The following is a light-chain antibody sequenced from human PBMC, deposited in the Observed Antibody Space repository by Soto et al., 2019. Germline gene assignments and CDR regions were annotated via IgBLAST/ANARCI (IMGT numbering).Light chain of an antibody. J-gene: IGLJ2*01. CDR1: SSDVGSYNL. CDR3: CSYAGSSTSVV. CDR2: EGS. V-gene: IGLV2-23*01. Sequence: QSVLTQPASVSGSPGQSITISCNGTSSDVGSYNLVSWYQQHPGKAPKLMIYEGSKRPSGVSNRFSGSKSGNTASLTISGLQAEDEAAYYCCSYAGSSTSVVFGGGTQLTVL.